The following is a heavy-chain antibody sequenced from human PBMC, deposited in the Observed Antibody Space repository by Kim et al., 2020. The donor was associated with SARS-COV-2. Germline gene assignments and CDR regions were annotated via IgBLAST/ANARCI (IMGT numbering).Heavy chain of an antibody. J-gene: IGHJ4*02. V-gene: IGHV3-23*01. CDR3: TRFKWFGEEGF. CDR1: GFSFTNYA. D-gene: IGHD3-10*01. Sequence: GGSLRLSCVGSGFSFTNYAMSWVRQAPGKGLDWVSRISGSGGDTFYADSVKGRFTISRDNSKNTLYLQMNSLRVEDTAVYYCTRFKWFGEEGFWGQGTLVFVSS. CDR2: ISGSGGDT.